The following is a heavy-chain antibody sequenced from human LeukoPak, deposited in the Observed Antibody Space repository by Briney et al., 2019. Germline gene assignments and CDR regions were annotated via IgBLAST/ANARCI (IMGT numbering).Heavy chain of an antibody. D-gene: IGHD6-13*01. CDR2: IKHDGSEK. V-gene: IGHV3-7*01. CDR1: GFTFSTYW. Sequence: PGGSLRLSCAASGFTFSTYWMSWVRQAPGKGLEWVANIKHDGSEKYYVDSVKGRFTISRDNAKNSLYLQMNSLRAEDTAMYYCARDPAGNDYWGQGTLVTVSS. J-gene: IGHJ4*02. CDR3: ARDPAGNDY.